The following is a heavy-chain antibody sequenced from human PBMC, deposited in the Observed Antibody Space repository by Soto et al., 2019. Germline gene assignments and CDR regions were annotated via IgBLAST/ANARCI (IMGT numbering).Heavy chain of an antibody. D-gene: IGHD3-22*01. Sequence: QVQLQESGPGLVKPSQTLSLTCTVSGGSISSGGYYWSWIRQHPGKGLEWIGYIYYSGSTYYNPSLKSRVTISVDTSKNQFSRKLSSVTAADTAVYYCARESRDDSSGYYSGDYWGQGTLVTVSS. V-gene: IGHV4-31*03. J-gene: IGHJ4*02. CDR3: ARESRDDSSGYYSGDY. CDR1: GGSISSGGYY. CDR2: IYYSGST.